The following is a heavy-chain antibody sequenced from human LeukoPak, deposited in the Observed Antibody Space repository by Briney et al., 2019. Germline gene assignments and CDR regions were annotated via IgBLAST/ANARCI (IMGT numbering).Heavy chain of an antibody. CDR2: KNPNSGNT. J-gene: IGHJ5*02. Sequence: VASVKVSCKASGYTFTSYDINWVRQATGQGLEWMGWKNPNSGNTGYAQKFQGRVTMTRNTSISTAYMELSSLRSEDTAVYYCARGSPLKYYYDSSGYHWGQGTLVTVSS. D-gene: IGHD3-22*01. CDR1: GYTFTSYD. CDR3: ARGSPLKYYYDSSGYH. V-gene: IGHV1-8*01.